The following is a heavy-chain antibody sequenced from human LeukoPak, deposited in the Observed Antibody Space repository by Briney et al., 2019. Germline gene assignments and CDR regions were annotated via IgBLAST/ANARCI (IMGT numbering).Heavy chain of an antibody. CDR3: ATSYDYKDAPFDL. J-gene: IGHJ4*02. Sequence: SETLSLTCAVSGGSIRDYQWSWIRQPPGKGLEWIGHINTNGRTDYNPSPRSRLTFSVDTSRDQFSLKLRSVTAADTAMYYCATSYDYKDAPFDLWGQGTLVTVSS. V-gene: IGHV4-4*09. CDR2: INTNGRT. CDR1: GGSIRDYQ. D-gene: IGHD5-12*01.